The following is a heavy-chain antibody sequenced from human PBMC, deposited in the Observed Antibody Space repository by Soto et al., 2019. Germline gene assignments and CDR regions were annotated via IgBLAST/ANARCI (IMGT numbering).Heavy chain of an antibody. D-gene: IGHD5-18*01. CDR1: GFTFSIYW. Sequence: EVQLVESGGGLVQPGGSLRLSCAASGFTFSIYWMHWVRQVPGKGLEWVSRMNTDGSRTSYADSARGRFVISRDDAKSTLYLQMNNLRAEDTAVYYCAREDGDQYDGHGYLGRHWGQGTLVTVSS. V-gene: IGHV3-74*01. CDR2: MNTDGSRT. CDR3: AREDGDQYDGHGYLGRH. J-gene: IGHJ4*02.